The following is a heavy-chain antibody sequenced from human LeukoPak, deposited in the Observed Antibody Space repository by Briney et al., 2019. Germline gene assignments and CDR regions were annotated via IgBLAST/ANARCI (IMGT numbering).Heavy chain of an antibody. CDR1: GYTFTSYA. D-gene: IGHD5-12*01. J-gene: IGHJ4*02. CDR2: INAGNGNT. Sequence: VASVKVSCKASGYTFTSYAMHWVRQAPGQRLEWMGWINAGNGNTKYSQKFQGRVTITRDTSASTAYMELSSLRSEDTAVYYCARDSVPAVVYGYDPTFDYWGQGTLVTVSS. CDR3: ARDSVPAVVYGYDPTFDY. V-gene: IGHV1-3*01.